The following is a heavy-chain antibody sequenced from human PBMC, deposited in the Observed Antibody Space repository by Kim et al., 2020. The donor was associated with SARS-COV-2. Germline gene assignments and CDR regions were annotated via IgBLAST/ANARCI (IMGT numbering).Heavy chain of an antibody. CDR2: IYYSGST. V-gene: IGHV4-39*01. J-gene: IGHJ4*02. CDR1: GGSISSSSYY. Sequence: SETLSLTCTVSGGSISSSSYYWGWIRQPPGKGLEWIGSIYYSGSTYYNPSLKSRVTISVDTSKNQFSLKLSSVTAADTAVYYCARTSVTPAFDYWGQGTLVTVSS. CDR3: ARTSVTPAFDY. D-gene: IGHD2-21*02.